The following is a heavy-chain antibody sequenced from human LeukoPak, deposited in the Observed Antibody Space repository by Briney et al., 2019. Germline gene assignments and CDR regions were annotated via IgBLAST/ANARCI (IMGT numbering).Heavy chain of an antibody. V-gene: IGHV1-69*04. D-gene: IGHD3-22*01. J-gene: IGHJ4*02. Sequence: GASVKVSCKASGYTFTSYYMHWVRQAPGQGLEWMGRIIPILGIANYAQKFQGRVTITADKSTSTAYMELSSLRSEDTAVYYCARAATYYYDSSGYYYESYYFDYWGQGTLVTVSS. CDR1: GYTFTSYY. CDR2: IIPILGIA. CDR3: ARAATYYYDSSGYYYESYYFDY.